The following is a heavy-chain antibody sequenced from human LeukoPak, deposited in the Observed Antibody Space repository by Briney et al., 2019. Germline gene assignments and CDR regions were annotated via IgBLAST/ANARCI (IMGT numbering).Heavy chain of an antibody. CDR1: GFIFSSYD. V-gene: IGHV3-30*18. Sequence: GGSLRLSCAASGFIFSSYDMHWVRQAPGKGLEWVAVISYDGGYKYSADSVKGRFAISRDNSKNTLYLQMNSLRAEDTAVYYCAKGGSGWDFDYWGQGTLVAVSS. CDR2: ISYDGGYK. D-gene: IGHD6-19*01. J-gene: IGHJ4*02. CDR3: AKGGSGWDFDY.